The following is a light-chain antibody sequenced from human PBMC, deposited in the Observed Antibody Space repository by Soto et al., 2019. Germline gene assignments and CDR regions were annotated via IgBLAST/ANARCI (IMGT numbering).Light chain of an antibody. CDR1: SSNIGKNF. CDR2: ESD. J-gene: IGLJ3*02. CDR3: SSDVSFYTLGV. V-gene: IGLV1-51*02. Sequence: QSVLTQPPSVSAAPGQKVTISCSGSSSNIGKNFISWYQQFPGTVPKLLIYESDKRPSGIPVRFSGSKTGTSGTLAITGLRTGDEAVYFCSSDVSFYTLGVFGGGTKLTVL.